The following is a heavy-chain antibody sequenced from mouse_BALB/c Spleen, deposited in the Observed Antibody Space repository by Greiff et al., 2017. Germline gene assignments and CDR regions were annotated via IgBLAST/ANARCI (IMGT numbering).Heavy chain of an antibody. CDR3: ARSMIFYYAMDY. CDR1: GYAFTNYL. V-gene: IGHV1-54*01. D-gene: IGHD2-4*01. CDR2: INPGSGGT. J-gene: IGHJ4*01. Sequence: VKLMESGAELVRPGTSVKVSCKASGYAFTNYLIEWVKQRPGQGLEWIGVINPGSGGTNYNEKFKGKATLTADKSSSTAYMQLSSLTSDDSAVYFCARSMIFYYAMDYWGQGTSVTVSS.